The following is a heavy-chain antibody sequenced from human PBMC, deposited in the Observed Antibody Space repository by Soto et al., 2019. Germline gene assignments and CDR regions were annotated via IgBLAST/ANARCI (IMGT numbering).Heavy chain of an antibody. J-gene: IGHJ4*02. D-gene: IGHD3-10*01. V-gene: IGHV1-3*01. CDR1: GYTFTSYA. Sequence: ASVKVSCKASGYTFTSYAMHWVRQAPGQRLEWMGWINAGNGNTKYSQKFQGRVTITRDTSASTAYMELSSLRSEDTAVYYCARGVYYYGSGSTIRPFDYWGQGTLVTVSS. CDR2: INAGNGNT. CDR3: ARGVYYYGSGSTIRPFDY.